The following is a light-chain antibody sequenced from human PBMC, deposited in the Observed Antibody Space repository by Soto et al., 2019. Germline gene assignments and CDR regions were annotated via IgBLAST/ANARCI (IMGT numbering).Light chain of an antibody. V-gene: IGKV1-39*01. J-gene: IGKJ4*01. CDR2: AAS. CDR1: QSIRNY. Sequence: DIQMTQSPSSLSASVGDRVTITCRASQSIRNYLNWYQQKPGKAPKLLIYAASTLQSGVPSRFSGSVSGTDFTRTIAGLQPEDSASYFCQQCITAPLPFGGGTKVEIK. CDR3: QQCITAPLP.